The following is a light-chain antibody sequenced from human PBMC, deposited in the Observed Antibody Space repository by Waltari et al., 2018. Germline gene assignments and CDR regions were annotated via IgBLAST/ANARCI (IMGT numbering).Light chain of an antibody. CDR3: QQCYTFPYT. CDR1: QSVVFSSNNKNY. V-gene: IGKV4-1*01. J-gene: IGKJ2*01. Sequence: DIVLTQSPDSLAVSLGERATINYKSSQSVVFSSNNKNYLAWYQQKPGQPPKLLITWASTRESGVPDRFSGSGSGTDFTLTISSLQAEDVAVYYCQQCYTFPYTFGQGTKLEIK. CDR2: WAS.